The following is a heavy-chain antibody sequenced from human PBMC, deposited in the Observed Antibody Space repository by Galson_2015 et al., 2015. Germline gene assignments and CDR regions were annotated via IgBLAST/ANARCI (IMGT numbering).Heavy chain of an antibody. CDR3: AHILTAAGTEGFDI. J-gene: IGHJ3*02. Sequence: PALVKPTQTLTLTCTFSGFSLSTRGVGVGWIRQPPGKALEWLALIYWNDDKRYSPSLKSRLTITKDTSKNQVVLTMTNMDPVDTATYYCAHILTAAGTEGFDIWGQGTMVTVSS. CDR1: GFSLSTRGVG. CDR2: IYWNDDK. V-gene: IGHV2-5*01. D-gene: IGHD6-13*01.